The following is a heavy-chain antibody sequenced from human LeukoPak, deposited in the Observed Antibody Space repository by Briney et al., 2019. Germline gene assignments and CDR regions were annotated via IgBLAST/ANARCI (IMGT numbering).Heavy chain of an antibody. CDR3: ARQGRGSYSRNFDY. V-gene: IGHV4-34*01. D-gene: IGHD1-26*01. J-gene: IGHJ4*02. Sequence: SETLSLTCAVYGGSFSGYYWSWIRQPPGKGLEWIGEINHSGSTNYNPPLKSRVTISVDTSKNQFSLKLSSVTAADTAVYYCARQGRGSYSRNFDYWGQGTLVTVSS. CDR1: GGSFSGYY. CDR2: INHSGST.